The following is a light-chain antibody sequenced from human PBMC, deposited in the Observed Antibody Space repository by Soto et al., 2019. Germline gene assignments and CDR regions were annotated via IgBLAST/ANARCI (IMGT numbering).Light chain of an antibody. CDR3: QQYGSSRT. V-gene: IGKV3-20*01. J-gene: IGKJ1*01. CDR1: QSVSSSY. CDR2: AAS. Sequence: ELLLTQSPGTLSLSPGERATLSCRASQSVSSSYLAWYQQKPGQAPRLLIYAASSRATGIPDRFSGSGSGTDFTLTISRLEPEDFAMYYCQQYGSSRTFGQGTKVEIK.